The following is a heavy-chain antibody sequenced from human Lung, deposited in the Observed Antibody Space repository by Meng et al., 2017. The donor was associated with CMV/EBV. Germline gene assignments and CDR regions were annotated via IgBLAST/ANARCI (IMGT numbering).Heavy chain of an antibody. D-gene: IGHD1-14*01. V-gene: IGHV4-34*01. Sequence: GSLRLXXAVYGGTFSGYYWSWIRQPPGKGLEWIGEINHSGSTNYNPSLKSRVTISVDTSKSQFSLQLSSVTAADTAVYYCARDWQGGAEPYGMDVWGQGTTVTVSS. CDR1: GGTFSGYY. CDR2: INHSGST. CDR3: ARDWQGGAEPYGMDV. J-gene: IGHJ6*02.